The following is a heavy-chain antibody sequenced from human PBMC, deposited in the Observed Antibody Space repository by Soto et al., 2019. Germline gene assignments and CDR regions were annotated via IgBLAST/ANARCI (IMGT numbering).Heavy chain of an antibody. V-gene: IGHV4-61*01. CDR1: GDSVSSDSYY. D-gene: IGHD3-3*01. J-gene: IGHJ5*02. CDR3: AREGRVLRLSNWLDP. CDR2: ISHSGST. Sequence: QLQLQESGPGLVKPSETLSLTCTVSGDSVSSDSYYWSWIRQPPGKRLEWIGYISHSGSTSYNPSLQSRVSMSIDTSKNQFFLELSSVSAADTAIYYCAREGRVLRLSNWLDPWGQGTLVTVSA.